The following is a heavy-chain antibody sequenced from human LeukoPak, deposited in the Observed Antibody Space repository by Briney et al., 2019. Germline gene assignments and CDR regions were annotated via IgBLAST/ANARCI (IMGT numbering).Heavy chain of an antibody. CDR1: GFTLSGYA. Sequence: GGSLRLSCAASGFTLSGYAMTWVRQAPGKGLEWVSAFGGDGRSTYYADSVKGWSTISRDNSKNTLYLQMSSLRAEDTAIYYCAKDWRDYGDFHAFDIWGQGTMVTVSS. CDR3: AKDWRDYGDFHAFDI. V-gene: IGHV3-23*01. D-gene: IGHD4-17*01. CDR2: FGGDGRST. J-gene: IGHJ3*02.